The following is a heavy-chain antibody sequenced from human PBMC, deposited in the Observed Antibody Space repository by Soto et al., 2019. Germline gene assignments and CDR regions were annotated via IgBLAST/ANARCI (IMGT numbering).Heavy chain of an antibody. CDR1: GFTFSSYG. J-gene: IGHJ6*02. V-gene: IGHV3-33*01. CDR2: IWHDGSNK. CDR3: ARGSEQWLANYYYYYGLDV. Sequence: GGSLRLSCAASGFTFSSYGMHWVRQAPGKGLEWVAVIWHDGSNKYYADSVKGRFTISRDNSKNTLYLQMNSLRAEDTAVYYCARGSEQWLANYYYYYGLDVWGQGTTVTVSS. D-gene: IGHD6-19*01.